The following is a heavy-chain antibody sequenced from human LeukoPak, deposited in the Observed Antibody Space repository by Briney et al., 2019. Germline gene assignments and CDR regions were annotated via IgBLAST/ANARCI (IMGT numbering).Heavy chain of an antibody. D-gene: IGHD1-26*01. CDR3: ARSIVGARGYYYYMDV. V-gene: IGHV4-59*12. CDR1: GGSISSYY. Sequence: NPSETLSLTCTVSGGSISSYYWNWIRQPPGKGLEWIGYIYYSGSTNYNPSLKSRVTISVDTSKNQFSLKLSSVTAADTAVYYCARSIVGARGYYYYMDVWGKGTTVTISS. J-gene: IGHJ6*03. CDR2: IYYSGST.